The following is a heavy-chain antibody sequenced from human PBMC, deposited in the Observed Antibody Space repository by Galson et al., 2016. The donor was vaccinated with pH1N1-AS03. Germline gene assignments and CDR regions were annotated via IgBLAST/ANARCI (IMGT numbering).Heavy chain of an antibody. Sequence: ETLSLTCSVAGVSIRGYYWNWIRQTPGGGLEWIGYIYNGGSTDFNPSLKSRVTMSMDTSKNQFTLKLSSVSAADTAVYYCARGAPGDFGYWGQGTLVTVSS. CDR1: GVSIRGYY. J-gene: IGHJ4*02. D-gene: IGHD2-8*02. V-gene: IGHV4-59*01. CDR2: IYNGGST. CDR3: ARGAPGDFGY.